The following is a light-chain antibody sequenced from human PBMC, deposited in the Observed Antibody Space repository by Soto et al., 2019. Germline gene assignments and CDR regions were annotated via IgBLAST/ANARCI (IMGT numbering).Light chain of an antibody. CDR1: QSISSY. V-gene: IGKV1-39*01. CDR2: AAS. Sequence: DIQMTQSPSSLSASVGDRVTITCRASQSISSYLNWYQQKPGKAPKLLIYAASSLQSGVPSRFSGSGSGTEFTLTISGLQTEDFETYYCLQDYTYPLSFGGGTKV. J-gene: IGKJ4*01. CDR3: LQDYTYPLS.